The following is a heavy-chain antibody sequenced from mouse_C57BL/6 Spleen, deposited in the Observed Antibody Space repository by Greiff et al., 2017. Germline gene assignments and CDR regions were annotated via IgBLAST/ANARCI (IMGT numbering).Heavy chain of an antibody. J-gene: IGHJ2*01. D-gene: IGHD2-3*01. CDR3: ARGRAYDGYYGPEVNYCDY. CDR1: GYTFTSYG. V-gene: IGHV1-81*01. CDR2: IYPRSGNT. Sequence: QVQLQQSGAVLARPGASVKLSCKASGYTFTSYGISWVKQRTGQGLEWIGAIYPRSGNTYYNEKFKGKATLTADKSARAAYMGLRYLASEDSAVDFCARGRAYDGYYGPEVNYCDYWGQGTTLTVSS.